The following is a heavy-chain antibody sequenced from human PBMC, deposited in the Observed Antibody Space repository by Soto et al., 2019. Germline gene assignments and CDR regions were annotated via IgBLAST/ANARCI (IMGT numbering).Heavy chain of an antibody. D-gene: IGHD2-21*02. V-gene: IGHV3-23*01. Sequence: GGSLRLSCAASGFTLSSFAISWVRQAPEKGLEWVTGISGSGRSTFYADSVKGRFTISRDNSKNTLYLQMNSLRAEDTAVYYCWRDDAPTAPSTFDYWGQGALVTVSS. CDR2: ISGSGRST. CDR3: WRDDAPTAPSTFDY. CDR1: GFTLSSFA. J-gene: IGHJ4*02.